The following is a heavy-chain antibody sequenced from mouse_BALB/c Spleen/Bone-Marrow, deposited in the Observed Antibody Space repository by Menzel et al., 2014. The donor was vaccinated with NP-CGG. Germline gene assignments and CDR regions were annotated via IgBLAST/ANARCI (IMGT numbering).Heavy chain of an antibody. CDR2: IDPANGNT. J-gene: IGHJ1*01. Sequence: DVKLQESGAELVKPGASVKLSCTASGFNIKDTYMHWVKQRPEQGLEWIGRIDPANGNTKYDPKFQGKATITADTSSNTAYLQLSSLTSEDTAVYYCARWGKLGRGYFDVWGVGTTVTVSS. V-gene: IGHV14-3*02. D-gene: IGHD4-1*01. CDR1: GFNIKDTY. CDR3: ARWGKLGRGYFDV.